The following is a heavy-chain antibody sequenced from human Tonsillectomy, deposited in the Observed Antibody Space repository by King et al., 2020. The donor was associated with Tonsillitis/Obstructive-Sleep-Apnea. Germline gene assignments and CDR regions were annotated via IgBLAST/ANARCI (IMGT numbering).Heavy chain of an antibody. CDR1: GFSLITSGVG. Sequence: QVTLKESGPTLVKPTQTLTLTCSFSGFSLITSGVGVGWFRQPPGKALEWLALIYWDDDKWSSPSLKSRLTITKDTSKNQVVLTMTNMDPVDTATYYCTHRLDNGDYNWFDPWGQGTLVTVSS. D-gene: IGHD4-17*01. CDR3: THRLDNGDYNWFDP. J-gene: IGHJ5*02. V-gene: IGHV2-5*02. CDR2: IYWDDDK.